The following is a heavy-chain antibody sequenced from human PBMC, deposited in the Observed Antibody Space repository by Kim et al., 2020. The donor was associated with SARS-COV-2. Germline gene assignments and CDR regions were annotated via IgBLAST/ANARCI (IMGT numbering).Heavy chain of an antibody. J-gene: IGHJ6*03. D-gene: IGHD6-13*01. V-gene: IGHV1-8*01. CDR2: MNSNSGNT. CDR3: ARGFRAAAGPFYYYYYMDV. Sequence: ASVKVSCKASGYTFTSYDINWVRQATGQGLEWMGWMNSNSGNTGYAQKFQGRVNMNRNTSISTAYMDLSSLISEDTAVYYCARGFRAAAGPFYYYYYMDVWGKGTTVTVSS. CDR1: GYTFTSYD.